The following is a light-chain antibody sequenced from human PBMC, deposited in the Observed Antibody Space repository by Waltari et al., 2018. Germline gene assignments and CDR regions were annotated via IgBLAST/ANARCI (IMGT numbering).Light chain of an antibody. V-gene: IGLV3-19*01. J-gene: IGLJ3*02. CDR1: SPRKFS. CDR3: HSRDSTSTRV. CDR2: GPD. Sequence: SSELNQDPAVSVALGQTVKIKCQGDSPRKFSASWYQQRPGQAPILVLYGPDYRPSGIPGRFSGSTSGGTASLTITGAQAEDEAVYYCHSRDSTSTRVFGGGTRLTV.